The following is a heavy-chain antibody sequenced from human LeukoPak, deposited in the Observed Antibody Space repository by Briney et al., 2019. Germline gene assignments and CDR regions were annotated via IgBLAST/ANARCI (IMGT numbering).Heavy chain of an antibody. CDR3: AKELGSPRDY. D-gene: IGHD7-27*01. V-gene: IGHV3-9*01. CDR1: GFTFDDYA. Sequence: GGSLRLSCAASGFTFDDYAMHWVRQAPGKGLEWVSGISWNSGSIGYADSVKGRFTISRDNAKNSLYLRMNSLRAEDTALYYCAKELGSPRDYWGQGTLVTVSS. CDR2: ISWNSGSI. J-gene: IGHJ4*02.